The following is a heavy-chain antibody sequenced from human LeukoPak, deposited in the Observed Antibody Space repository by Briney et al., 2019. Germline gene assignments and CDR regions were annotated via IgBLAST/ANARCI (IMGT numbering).Heavy chain of an antibody. CDR1: GFTFSSYG. CDR3: AKVGSYGLNYFDY. Sequence: GGSLILSCAASGFTFSSYGMHWVRQAPGKGLEWVAVISYDGSNKYYADSVKGRFTISRDNSKNTLYLQMNSLRAEDTAVYYCAKVGSYGLNYFDYWGQGTLVTVSS. D-gene: IGHD5-18*01. CDR2: ISYDGSNK. V-gene: IGHV3-30*18. J-gene: IGHJ4*02.